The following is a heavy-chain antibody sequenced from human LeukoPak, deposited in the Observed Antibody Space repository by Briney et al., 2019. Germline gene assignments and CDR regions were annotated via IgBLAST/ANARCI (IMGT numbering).Heavy chain of an antibody. CDR2: IYYSGST. Sequence: SETLSLTCTVSGVSISSVVYYWSWIRQPPGKGLEWIGYIYYSGSTYYNPSLKSRVTISVDTSKNQFSLKLSSVTAADTAVYYCARATFEGSFLPGHWGQGTLVTVSS. D-gene: IGHD3-10*01. J-gene: IGHJ4*02. CDR1: GVSISSVVYY. V-gene: IGHV4-30-4*01. CDR3: ARATFEGSFLPGH.